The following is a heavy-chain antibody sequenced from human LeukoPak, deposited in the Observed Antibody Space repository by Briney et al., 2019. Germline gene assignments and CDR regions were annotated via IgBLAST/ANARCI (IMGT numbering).Heavy chain of an antibody. CDR2: INPYTGGT. Sequence: ASVKVSCKASGYIFTGHYIYWVRQAPGQGLEWMGWINPYTGGTNNAQKFQGRVTMTGDTSISTAYMELSRLRYEDTAVYYCARVSYCGGDCRGYYYYGLDVWGQGTTVTVSS. J-gene: IGHJ6*02. CDR3: ARVSYCGGDCRGYYYYGLDV. V-gene: IGHV1-2*02. CDR1: GYIFTGHY. D-gene: IGHD2-21*02.